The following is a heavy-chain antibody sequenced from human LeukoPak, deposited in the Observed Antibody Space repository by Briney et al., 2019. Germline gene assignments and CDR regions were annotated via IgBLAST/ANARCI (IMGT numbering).Heavy chain of an antibody. V-gene: IGHV4-34*01. D-gene: IGHD5-12*01. Sequence: SETLSLTCAVYGGSFSGYYWSWIRQPPGKGLEWIGEINHSGSTNYNPSLKSRVTISVDTSKNQFSLKLSSVTAADTAVYYCASMAVVPTGTKEPVDIVTADYWGQGTLVTVSS. CDR3: ASMAVVPTGTKEPVDIVTADY. J-gene: IGHJ4*02. CDR2: INHSGST. CDR1: GGSFSGYY.